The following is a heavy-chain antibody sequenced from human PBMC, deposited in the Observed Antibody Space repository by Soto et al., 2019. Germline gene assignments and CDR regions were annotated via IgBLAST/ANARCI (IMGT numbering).Heavy chain of an antibody. Sequence: PSETLSLTCTVSGGSLMSYYCSWFRQPPVKVLELFGYINYILDTYYNPSLKSRVTISFDTSNKHYSLILNSVTATDTAVYYCARKGLGELHGLVDVWGQGTTVT. V-gene: IGHV4-59*08. CDR2: INYILDT. CDR1: GGSLMSYY. J-gene: IGHJ6*02. D-gene: IGHD1-26*01. CDR3: ARKGLGELHGLVDV.